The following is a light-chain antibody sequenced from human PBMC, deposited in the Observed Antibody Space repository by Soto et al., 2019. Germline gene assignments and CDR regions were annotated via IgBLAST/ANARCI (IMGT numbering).Light chain of an antibody. Sequence: ELTQPPSVSVAPGQTARITCGGTNIGSKTVHWYQQKPGQAPVLVVYDDSDRPSGIPERFSGSNSGNTATLTISRVEAGDEADYFCQVWDSSSDHLYVFGTGTKVTVL. CDR2: DDS. V-gene: IGLV3-21*02. J-gene: IGLJ1*01. CDR1: NIGSKT. CDR3: QVWDSSSDHLYV.